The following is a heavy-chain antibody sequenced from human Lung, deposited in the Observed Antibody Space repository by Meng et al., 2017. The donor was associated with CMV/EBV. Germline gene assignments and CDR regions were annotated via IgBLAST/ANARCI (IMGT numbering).Heavy chain of an antibody. V-gene: IGHV1-46*01. CDR2: INPGRGTT. Sequence: ASXXVSXKASGYSFITDSMHWVRQAPGQRLEWMGIINPGRGTTTYAQHFQGRVTMTRDTSTSTVYMELCNLRSEDTAIYYCAKAYCGNDCYYLGPWGQGTLVTVSS. CDR3: AKAYCGNDCYYLGP. D-gene: IGHD2-21*01. J-gene: IGHJ5*02. CDR1: GYSFITDS.